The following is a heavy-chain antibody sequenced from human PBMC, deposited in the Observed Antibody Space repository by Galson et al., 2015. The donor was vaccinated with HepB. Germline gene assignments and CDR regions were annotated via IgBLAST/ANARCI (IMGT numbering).Heavy chain of an antibody. V-gene: IGHV3-74*01. CDR1: GFTFSSYW. D-gene: IGHD1-26*01. CDR3: ASRLGQYSGNYAPFDI. Sequence: SLRLSCAASGFTFSSYWMHWVRQAPGKGLVWVSRIHSDGSVRGYADSVKGRFTIFRDNAKNTLYLQMNSLRAEDTALYYCASRLGQYSGNYAPFDIWGQGTMVTVSS. J-gene: IGHJ3*02. CDR2: IHSDGSVR.